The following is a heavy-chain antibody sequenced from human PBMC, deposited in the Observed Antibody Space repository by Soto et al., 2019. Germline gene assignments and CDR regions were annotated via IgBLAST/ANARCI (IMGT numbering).Heavy chain of an antibody. CDR3: AASTLVRRYFDY. V-gene: IGHV3-23*01. D-gene: IGHD3-16*01. Sequence: EVQLMESGGGLVQPGGSLRLSCTAAGFTFSSYGMSWVRQAPGKGLEWVSDVSGGGSITYYADSVKGRFTISRDNSNVALCLQMNSLRAEDTAVYYCAASTLVRRYFDYWGQGTLVTVSS. J-gene: IGHJ4*02. CDR1: GFTFSSYG. CDR2: VSGGGSIT.